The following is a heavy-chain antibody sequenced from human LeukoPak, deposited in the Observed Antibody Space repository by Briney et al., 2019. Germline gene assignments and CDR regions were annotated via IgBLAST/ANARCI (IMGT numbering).Heavy chain of an antibody. V-gene: IGHV5-51*01. D-gene: IGHD2-21*02. CDR3: ARQPLVRDCGGDCEFDY. CDR2: IYPGDSNT. CDR1: GYSFSNYW. J-gene: IGHJ4*02. Sequence: GASLQISCQGSGYSFSNYWIGWVRQLPGKGLEWMGIIYPGDSNTRYSPSFQGQVTISADRSISTAYLQWSSLKASDTAIYYCARQPLVRDCGGDCEFDYGGQGTRVSVA.